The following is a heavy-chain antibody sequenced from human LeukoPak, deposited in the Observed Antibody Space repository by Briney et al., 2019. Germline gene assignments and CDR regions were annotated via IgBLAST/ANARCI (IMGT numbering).Heavy chain of an antibody. J-gene: IGHJ4*02. CDR2: VTSSGGHM. V-gene: IGHV3-11*04. D-gene: IGHD6-13*01. Sequence: PGGSLRLSCAASGFIFSDYYMTWIRQAPGKGLEWVSYVTSSGGHMYYADSAKGRFTISRDNAKNSLYLQMNSLRAEDTAVYYCARSRLVRAGTVHLFLDYWGQGTLVTVSS. CDR1: GFIFSDYY. CDR3: ARSRLVRAGTVHLFLDY.